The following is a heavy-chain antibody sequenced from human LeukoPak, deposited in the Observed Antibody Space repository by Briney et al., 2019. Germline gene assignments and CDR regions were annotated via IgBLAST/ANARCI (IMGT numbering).Heavy chain of an antibody. V-gene: IGHV3-21*01. CDR2: ISSSSSYI. J-gene: IGHJ4*02. Sequence: GGSLRLSCAASGFTFSSYWMHWVRQAPGKGLEWVSSISSSSSYIYYADSVKGRFTISRDNARNSLYLQMNSLRAEDTAIYYCARHAGTTVTPIDYWGQGTLVTVSS. CDR3: ARHAGTTVTPIDY. CDR1: GFTFSSYW. D-gene: IGHD4-17*01.